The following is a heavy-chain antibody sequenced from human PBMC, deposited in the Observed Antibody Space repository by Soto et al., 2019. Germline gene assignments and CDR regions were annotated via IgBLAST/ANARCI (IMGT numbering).Heavy chain of an antibody. CDR1: GFTFSSYG. CDR2: ISYDGSNK. Sequence: GGSLRLSCAASGFTFSSYGMHWVRQAPGKGLEWVAVISYDGSNKYYADSVEGRFTISRDNSKNTLYLQMNSLRAEDTAVYYCAKDRRYCSGGSCARSLYYHYGMDVWGQGTTVTVSS. J-gene: IGHJ6*02. CDR3: AKDRRYCSGGSCARSLYYHYGMDV. V-gene: IGHV3-30*18. D-gene: IGHD2-15*01.